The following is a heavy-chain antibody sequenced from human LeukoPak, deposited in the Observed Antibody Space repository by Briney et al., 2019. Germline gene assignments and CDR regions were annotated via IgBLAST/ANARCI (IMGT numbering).Heavy chain of an antibody. Sequence: SETLSLTCTVSGGSISSSTYSWGWIRQPPGKGLEWIGEINHSGSTNYNPSLKSRVTISVDTSKNQFSLKLGSVTAADTAVYYCASTEGVTTRTDVWGKGTTVTVSS. V-gene: IGHV4-39*07. CDR1: GGSISSSTYS. CDR2: INHSGST. D-gene: IGHD4-17*01. J-gene: IGHJ6*04. CDR3: ASTEGVTTRTDV.